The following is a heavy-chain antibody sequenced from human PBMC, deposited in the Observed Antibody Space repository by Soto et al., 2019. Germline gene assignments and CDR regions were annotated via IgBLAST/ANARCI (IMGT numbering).Heavy chain of an antibody. CDR2: ISYDGSNK. Sequence: GGSLRLSCAASGFTFGSYGMHWVRQAPGKGLEWVAVISYDGSNKYYADSVRGRFAISRDNSNNMLYLQMNSPRSEDTAVYYCANIRNVVYAHNAYWGQGTLVTVSS. V-gene: IGHV3-30*18. J-gene: IGHJ4*02. CDR1: GFTFGSYG. D-gene: IGHD2-8*02. CDR3: ANIRNVVYAHNAY.